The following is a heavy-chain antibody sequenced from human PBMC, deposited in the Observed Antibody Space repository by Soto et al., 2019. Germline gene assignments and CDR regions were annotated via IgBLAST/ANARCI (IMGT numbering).Heavy chain of an antibody. D-gene: IGHD3-3*01. CDR2: ISGSDGKT. CDR3: ARWSYLDY. Sequence: GGSLRLSCAASGFSFSSYALSWVRQAPGKGLEWVSTISGSDGKTFYADSVKGRFSISRDTSQSTLYLQMNSLRADDTAMYYCARWSYLDYWGQGTRVTVSS. CDR1: GFSFSSYA. V-gene: IGHV3-23*01. J-gene: IGHJ4*02.